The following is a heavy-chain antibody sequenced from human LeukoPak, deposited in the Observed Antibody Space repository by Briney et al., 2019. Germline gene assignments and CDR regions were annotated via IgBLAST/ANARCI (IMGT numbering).Heavy chain of an antibody. V-gene: IGHV3-11*01. J-gene: IGHJ3*02. CDR3: AKDRELLWFGESSGAFDI. D-gene: IGHD3-10*01. CDR1: GFTFSDYY. Sequence: PGGSLRLSCAASGFTFSDYYMSWNRQAPGKGLEWVSYISSSGSTIYYADSVKGRFTISRDNSKNTLYLQMNSLRAEDTAVYYCAKDRELLWFGESSGAFDIWGQGTMVTVSS. CDR2: ISSSGSTI.